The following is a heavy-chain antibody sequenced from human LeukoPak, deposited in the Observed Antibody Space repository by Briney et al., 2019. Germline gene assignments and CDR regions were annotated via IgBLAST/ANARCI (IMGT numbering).Heavy chain of an antibody. J-gene: IGHJ4*02. V-gene: IGHV4-34*01. D-gene: IGHD6-19*01. CDR3: TRAVAGHPD. Sequence: SETLSLTCAVSGVPFSNYYWSWVRQSPRQGLEWIGEINHSGYTNYNPSLKRRVTMSIATSKNQFSLRRTSVTAADAGVYYCTRAVAGHPDWGQGTLVTVSS. CDR2: INHSGYT. CDR1: GVPFSNYY.